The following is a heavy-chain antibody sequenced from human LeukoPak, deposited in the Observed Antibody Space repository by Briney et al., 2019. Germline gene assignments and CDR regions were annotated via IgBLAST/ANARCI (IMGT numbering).Heavy chain of an antibody. CDR1: GFPFSFHT. J-gene: IGHJ3*01. CDR2: ISSTSTSI. V-gene: IGHV3-21*01. Sequence: GSLRPPCVSLGFPFSFHTMNWVRPAPRQGLEWVSSISSTSTSIYHADSVKGRFTISRDNTKNSLYLQMDSLRAEDTAVYYCARGFRAFDFWAQGTMVTVSS. CDR3: ARGFRAFDF.